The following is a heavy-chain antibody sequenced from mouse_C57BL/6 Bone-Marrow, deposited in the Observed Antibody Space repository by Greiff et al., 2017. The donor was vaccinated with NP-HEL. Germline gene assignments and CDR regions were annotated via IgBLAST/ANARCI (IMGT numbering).Heavy chain of an antibody. J-gene: IGHJ2*01. CDR3: ARTDDGYHYFDS. CDR1: GYTFTSYW. D-gene: IGHD2-3*01. CDR2: IHPNSGST. V-gene: IGHV1-64*01. Sequence: QVQLQQPGAELVKPGASVKLSCKASGYTFTSYWMHWVKQRPGQGLEWIGMIHPNSGSTNYNEKFKSKATLTVDTSSSTAYMQLSSLTSEDAAVYYCARTDDGYHYFDSWGQGTTPTDSS.